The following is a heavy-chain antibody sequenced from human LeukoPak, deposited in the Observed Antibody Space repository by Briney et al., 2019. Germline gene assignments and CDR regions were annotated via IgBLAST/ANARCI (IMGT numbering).Heavy chain of an antibody. V-gene: IGHV1-18*01. CDR3: AIGQGVITWGGADVYDV. D-gene: IGHD3-16*01. CDR1: ENTLTNYG. CDR2: FSPYNGDT. J-gene: IGHJ3*01. Sequence: GASVRVSCKASENTLTNYGINWVRQAPGQRPEWMGWFSPYNGDTKYAPKLKGRVTLTADTLTSTAYMELRTLISDDTATYYCAIGQGVITWGGADVYDVWGQGTTVIVSS.